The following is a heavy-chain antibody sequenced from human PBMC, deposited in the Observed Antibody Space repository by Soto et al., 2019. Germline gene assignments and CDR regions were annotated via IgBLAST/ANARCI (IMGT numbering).Heavy chain of an antibody. Sequence: PVGSLRLSCAASGFTFSSYAMSWVLQASAKGLEWVSAISGSGPTTYYAGPVRGRFTISRDNSKSTLYPQMNSLRPEDSAIYYSENFFAETGGAGGWAGSFAFWGKGTLDPV. J-gene: IGHJ4*02. D-gene: IGHD3-16*01. CDR2: ISGSGPTT. V-gene: IGHV3-23*01. CDR3: ENFFAETGGAGGWAGSFAF. CDR1: GFTFSSYA.